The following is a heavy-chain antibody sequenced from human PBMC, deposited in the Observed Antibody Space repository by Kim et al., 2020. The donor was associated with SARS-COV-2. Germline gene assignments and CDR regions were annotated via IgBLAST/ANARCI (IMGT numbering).Heavy chain of an antibody. CDR3: SRVGAGDYYYAMDV. CDR1: GGSISSYY. CDR2: IYYFGST. Sequence: SETLSLTCNVSGGSISSYYWSWIRQPPGKGLEWIGYIYYFGSTNYNPPLKSRVTISVDTSKNQPSLRLSSVTAADTAVYYCSRVGAGDYYYAMDVWGQGTTVTVSS. J-gene: IGHJ6*02. D-gene: IGHD1-26*01. V-gene: IGHV4-59*01.